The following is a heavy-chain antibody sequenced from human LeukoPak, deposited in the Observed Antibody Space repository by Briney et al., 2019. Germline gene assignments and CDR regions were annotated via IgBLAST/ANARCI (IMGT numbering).Heavy chain of an antibody. CDR2: IYHSGST. V-gene: IGHV4-4*02. Sequence: ASVTLSLTCAVSGGSISSSNWWSWVRQPPGKGLEWIGEIYHSGSTNYNPSLRSRVTISVDKSKNQFSLKLSSVTAADTAVYYCARKSYYYDSSGYYTFDYWGQGTLVTVSS. CDR1: GGSISSSNW. J-gene: IGHJ4*02. D-gene: IGHD3-22*01. CDR3: ARKSYYYDSSGYYTFDY.